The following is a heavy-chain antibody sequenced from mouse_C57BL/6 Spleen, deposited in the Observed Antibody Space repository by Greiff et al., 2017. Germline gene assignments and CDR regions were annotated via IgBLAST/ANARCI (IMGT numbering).Heavy chain of an antibody. J-gene: IGHJ3*01. D-gene: IGHD2-4*01. V-gene: IGHV5-9*01. CDR3: ARTDYDYDAWFAY. Sequence: EVHLVESGGGLVMPGGSLKLSCAASGFTFSTYTMSWVRQTPEKRLEWVATISGGAGNTYYPDSVKGRFTISRDNAKNTLYLQMSSLRSEDTALYYCARTDYDYDAWFAYWGQGTLVTVSA. CDR2: ISGGAGNT. CDR1: GFTFSTYT.